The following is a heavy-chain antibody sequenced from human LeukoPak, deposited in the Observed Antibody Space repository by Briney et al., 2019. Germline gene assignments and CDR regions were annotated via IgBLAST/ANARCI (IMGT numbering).Heavy chain of an antibody. CDR1: GYNFTRHW. V-gene: IGHV5-51*01. J-gene: IGHJ4*02. Sequence: GESLKISCKGSGYNFTRHWIAWARHMPGKGLEWMGIIHPGDSDTRYSPSFQGQVTISADKSISTANLQWSSLKPSDSAMYYCARGDSSGYYGVGDYWGQGTLVTVSS. D-gene: IGHD3-22*01. CDR3: ARGDSSGYYGVGDY. CDR2: IHPGDSDT.